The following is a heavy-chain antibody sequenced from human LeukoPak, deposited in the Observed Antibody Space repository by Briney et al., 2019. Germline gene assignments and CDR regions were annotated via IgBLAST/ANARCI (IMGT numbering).Heavy chain of an antibody. J-gene: IGHJ4*02. CDR2: INHSGST. V-gene: IGHV4-34*01. Sequence: SETLSLTCAVYGGSFSGYYWSWIRQPPGKGLEWIGEINHSGSTNYNPSLKSRVTISVDTSKNQFSLKLSSVTAADTAVYYCASREGVRYYGSGSPFDYWGQGTLVTVSS. CDR3: ASREGVRYYGSGSPFDY. D-gene: IGHD3-10*01. CDR1: GGSFSGYY.